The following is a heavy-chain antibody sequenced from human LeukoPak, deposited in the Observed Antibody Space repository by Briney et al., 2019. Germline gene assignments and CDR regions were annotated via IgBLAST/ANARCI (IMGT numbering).Heavy chain of an antibody. D-gene: IGHD3-22*01. CDR3: ARVGEYYYDSSGYYLVDY. J-gene: IGHJ4*02. Sequence: ASVKVSCKASGYTFTSYGISWVRQAPGQGLEWVGWISAYNGNTNYAQKLQGRVTMTTDTSTSTAYMELRSLRSDDTAVYYCARVGEYYYDSSGYYLVDYWGRGTLVTVSS. CDR2: ISAYNGNT. CDR1: GYTFTSYG. V-gene: IGHV1-18*01.